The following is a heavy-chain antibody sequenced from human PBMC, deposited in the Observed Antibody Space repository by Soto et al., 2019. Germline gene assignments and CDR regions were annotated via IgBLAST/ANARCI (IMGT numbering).Heavy chain of an antibody. CDR1: GYGFTVYY. Sequence: GASVKVSWKAAGYGFTVYYMHWVRQAPGQGLEWMGWINPNSGGTNYAQKFQGWVTMTRDTSISTAYMELSRLRSDDTAVYYCARDLHAFDIWGQGTMVTVSS. J-gene: IGHJ3*02. CDR3: ARDLHAFDI. CDR2: INPNSGGT. V-gene: IGHV1-2*04.